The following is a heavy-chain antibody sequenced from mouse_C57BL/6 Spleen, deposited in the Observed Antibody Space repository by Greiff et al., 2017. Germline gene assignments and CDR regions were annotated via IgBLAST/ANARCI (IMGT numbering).Heavy chain of an antibody. D-gene: IGHD1-1*01. CDR1: GFSLTSYG. V-gene: IGHV2-2*01. CDR3: ASYYGSSYYFDV. J-gene: IGHJ1*03. CDR2: IWSGGST. Sequence: VQLQQSGPGLVQPSQSLSITCTVSGFSLTSYGVHWVRQFPGKGLEWLGVIWSGGSTDYNAAFISRLSISKDNSKSQVFFKMNSLQADDTAIYYCASYYGSSYYFDVWGTGTTVTVSS.